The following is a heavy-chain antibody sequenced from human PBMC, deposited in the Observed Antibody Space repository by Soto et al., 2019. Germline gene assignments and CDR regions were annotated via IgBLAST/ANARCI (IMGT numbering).Heavy chain of an antibody. D-gene: IGHD3-10*01. CDR2: ILNSGST. Sequence: QVQLQESGPGLVKPSQTLSLSCSVSGGSISSDRYFWSCVRQHPGKGLEWIAYILNSGSTYFNPSFRGRVRISLDMSKSQLSLNLSSVTAADTVVYYCARGHTTFGFYYYGLDVWGQGARVIVSS. J-gene: IGHJ6*02. CDR1: GGSISSDRYF. V-gene: IGHV4-31*03. CDR3: ARGHTTFGFYYYGLDV.